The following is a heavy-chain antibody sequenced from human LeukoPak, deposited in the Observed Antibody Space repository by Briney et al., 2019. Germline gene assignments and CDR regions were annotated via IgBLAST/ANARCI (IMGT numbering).Heavy chain of an antibody. V-gene: IGHV3-53*01. CDR3: ARGGISVAGTMEAFDM. CDR1: GFTVSSNY. J-gene: IGHJ3*02. D-gene: IGHD6-19*01. Sequence: GGSLRLSCAASGFTVSSNYMSWVRQAPGKGLEWVSVIYSSGSTYYADSVKGRFTIHRDNSKNTLYLQMNSQRAEDTAVYYCARGGISVAGTMEAFDMWGQGTMVTLSS. CDR2: IYSSGST.